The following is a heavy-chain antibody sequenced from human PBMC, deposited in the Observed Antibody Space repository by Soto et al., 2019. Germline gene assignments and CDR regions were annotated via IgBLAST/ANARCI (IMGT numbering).Heavy chain of an antibody. CDR2: IYYSGST. CDR1: GGSISSYY. CDR3: ARAPDYGDPSHWFDP. V-gene: IGHV4-59*01. Sequence: QVQLQESGPGLVKPSETLSLTCTVSGGSISSYYWSWIRQPPGKGLEWIGYIYYSGSTNYNPSLKSRVTIXXDXSXNQFSLKLSSVTAADTAVYYCARAPDYGDPSHWFDPWGQGTLVTVSS. D-gene: IGHD4-17*01. J-gene: IGHJ5*02.